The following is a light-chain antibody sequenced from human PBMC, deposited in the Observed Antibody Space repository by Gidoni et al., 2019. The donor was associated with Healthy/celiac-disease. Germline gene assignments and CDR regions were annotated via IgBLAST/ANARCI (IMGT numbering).Light chain of an antibody. J-gene: IGKJ1*01. Sequence: EIVMTQSPATLSVSPGERATLSCRASQSVNSNLAWYQQKPGQAPRLLIYGASTRATGIPARFSGSVSGTEFTLTISSLQSEDFAVYYCQQYNNWPPVFGQGTKVEIK. CDR2: GAS. V-gene: IGKV3-15*01. CDR1: QSVNSN. CDR3: QQYNNWPPV.